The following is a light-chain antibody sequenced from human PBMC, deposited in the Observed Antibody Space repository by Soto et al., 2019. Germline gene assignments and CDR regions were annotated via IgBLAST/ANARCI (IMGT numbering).Light chain of an antibody. CDR1: QSVSSN. CDR3: QQRYNWPPIL. V-gene: IGKV3-11*01. J-gene: IGKJ5*01. CDR2: DTS. Sequence: EILLTQSPATLSLCPGERATLSCRASQSVSSNLAWYQQKPGQAPRLLIYDTSNRATGVPARFSGSGSGTDFTLTLRSLEPEDFAVYYCQQRYNWPPILFGQGTRLEIK.